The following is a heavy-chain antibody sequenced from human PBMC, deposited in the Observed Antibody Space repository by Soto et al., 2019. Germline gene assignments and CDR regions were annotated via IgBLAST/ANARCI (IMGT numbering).Heavy chain of an antibody. V-gene: IGHV3-23*01. J-gene: IGHJ4*02. CDR2: VSGSGGGT. Sequence: PGESLKISCAASGFTFNDYAMNWVRQAPRKGLEWVSGVSGSGGGTYYADSVKGRFTISRDNSKNSLYLQMNSLRAEDTATYYCAKGGFCATNTCYKELGPSFDFWGQGIQVTVSS. CDR1: GFTFNDYA. CDR3: AKGGFCATNTCYKELGPSFDF. D-gene: IGHD2-2*02.